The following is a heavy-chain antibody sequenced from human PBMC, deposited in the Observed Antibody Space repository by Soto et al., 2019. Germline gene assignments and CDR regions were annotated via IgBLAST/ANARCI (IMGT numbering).Heavy chain of an antibody. CDR1: GGTLSNYA. J-gene: IGHJ4*02. Sequence: QVQLVQSGAEVKKPGSSVKVSCKASGGTLSNYAISWVRQAPGQGLEWMGGIIPISGTAKYAQKFQGRVTITADEYTSTAYMELSSLRSEDTAVYYCARVGFYDSSGYYSPGDWGQGTLVTVSS. D-gene: IGHD3-22*01. V-gene: IGHV1-69*01. CDR2: IIPISGTA. CDR3: ARVGFYDSSGYYSPGD.